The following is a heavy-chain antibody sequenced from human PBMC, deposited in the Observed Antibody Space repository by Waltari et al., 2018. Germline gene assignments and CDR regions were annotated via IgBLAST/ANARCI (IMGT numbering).Heavy chain of an antibody. CDR2: IYYSGRT. V-gene: IGHV4-59*01. D-gene: IGHD5-12*01. Sequence: QVQLQESGPGLVKPSETLSLTCTVSGGSISSYYWSWIRQPPGKGLEWIGYIYYSGRTNYNPSLKSRVTISVDTSKNQFSLKLSSVTAADTAVYYCASGGVSGYNWFDPWGQGTLVTVSS. CDR1: GGSISSYY. CDR3: ASGGVSGYNWFDP. J-gene: IGHJ5*02.